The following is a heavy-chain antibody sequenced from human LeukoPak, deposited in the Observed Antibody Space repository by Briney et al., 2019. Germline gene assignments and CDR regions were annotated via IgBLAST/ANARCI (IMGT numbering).Heavy chain of an antibody. Sequence: ASVKVSCKASGYTFTGYYMHWVRQAPGQGLEWMGWINPNSGDTNYAQKFQGRVTMTRDTSISTAYMELSRLRSDDTAVYYCARGRGSYNAFDIWGQGTMVTVSS. D-gene: IGHD1-26*01. CDR1: GYTFTGYY. V-gene: IGHV1-2*02. CDR2: INPNSGDT. CDR3: ARGRGSYNAFDI. J-gene: IGHJ3*02.